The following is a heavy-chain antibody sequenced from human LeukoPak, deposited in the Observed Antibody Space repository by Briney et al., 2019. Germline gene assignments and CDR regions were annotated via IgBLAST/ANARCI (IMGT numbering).Heavy chain of an antibody. CDR3: AKGDIVVVPAAQPGGYYYYYMDV. CDR1: GGTFSSYA. Sequence: SVKVSCKASGGTFSSYAISWVRQAPGQGLEWMGGIIPIFGTANYAQKFQGRVTITADESTSTAYMELSSLRSEDTAVYYCAKGDIVVVPAAQPGGYYYYYMDVWGKGTTVTVSS. D-gene: IGHD2-2*01. J-gene: IGHJ6*03. V-gene: IGHV1-69*13. CDR2: IIPIFGTA.